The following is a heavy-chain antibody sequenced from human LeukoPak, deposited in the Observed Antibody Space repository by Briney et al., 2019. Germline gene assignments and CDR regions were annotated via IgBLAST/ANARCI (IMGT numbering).Heavy chain of an antibody. CDR1: GFTFSSYS. Sequence: GGSLRLSCAASGFTFSSYSMNWVRQAPGKGLEWVSSISSSSSYMYYADSVKGRFTISRDNAKNSLYLQMNSLRAEDTAVYYCARDADYGGNPRFDYWGQGTLVTVSS. V-gene: IGHV3-21*01. D-gene: IGHD4-23*01. CDR2: ISSSSSYM. CDR3: ARDADYGGNPRFDY. J-gene: IGHJ4*02.